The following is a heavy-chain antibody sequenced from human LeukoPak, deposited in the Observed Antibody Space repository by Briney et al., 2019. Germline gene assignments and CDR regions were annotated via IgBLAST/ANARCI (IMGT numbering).Heavy chain of an antibody. Sequence: ASVKVSCKASGYTFTSYGISWVRQAPGQGLEWMGWISAYNGNTNYAQKLQGRVTMTTDTSTSTAYMELRSLRSDDTAVYYCARVFLGKMTTALPLDYWGQGTLVTVSS. D-gene: IGHD4-17*01. J-gene: IGHJ4*02. CDR2: ISAYNGNT. CDR3: ARVFLGKMTTALPLDY. CDR1: GYTFTSYG. V-gene: IGHV1-18*01.